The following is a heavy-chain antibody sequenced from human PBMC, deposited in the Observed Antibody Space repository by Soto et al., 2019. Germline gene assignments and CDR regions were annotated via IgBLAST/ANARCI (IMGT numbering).Heavy chain of an antibody. CDR2: IVYDGSYK. J-gene: IGHJ4*02. CDR3: AKDAYYYDSGGDFEGGYFDY. V-gene: IGHV3-30*18. CDR1: GFPFKNYG. D-gene: IGHD3-22*01. Sequence: QVQLVAFGGGVFQPGGSLELPCAVSGFPFKNYGMPWVGTAPGKGPEWVAVIVYDGSYKYYADSVQGRFTISRDNSKNTLYMQMNSLRAEDTAVYYCAKDAYYYDSGGDFEGGYFDYWGQGTLVTVSS.